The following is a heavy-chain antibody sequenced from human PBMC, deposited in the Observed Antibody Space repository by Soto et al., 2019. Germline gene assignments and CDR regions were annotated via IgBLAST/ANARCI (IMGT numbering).Heavy chain of an antibody. Sequence: EVQLLESGGGLVQPGGSLRLSCAASGFTFSSYAMSWVRQAPGKGLEWVSAISGIGGSTYYADSVKGRFTISRDNSKNTLYLQMNSLRAEDTAVYYCAKDLIVGPDSGWYFDLWGRGTLVTVSS. D-gene: IGHD1-26*01. CDR1: GFTFSSYA. CDR2: ISGIGGST. V-gene: IGHV3-23*01. CDR3: AKDLIVGPDSGWYFDL. J-gene: IGHJ2*01.